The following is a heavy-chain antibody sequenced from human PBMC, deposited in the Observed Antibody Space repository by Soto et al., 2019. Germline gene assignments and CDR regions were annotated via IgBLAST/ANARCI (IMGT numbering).Heavy chain of an antibody. CDR1: GGSISSSSYY. CDR2: IYYSGST. Sequence: QLQLQESGPGQVKPSETLSLTCTVSGGSISSSSYYWGWIRQPPGKGLEWIGSIYYSGSTFYNPSLKSRVTISVDTSKNQFSLKLSSVTAADTAVYYCATFYGDYVSYWGQGTLVTVSS. D-gene: IGHD4-17*01. V-gene: IGHV4-39*01. J-gene: IGHJ4*02. CDR3: ATFYGDYVSY.